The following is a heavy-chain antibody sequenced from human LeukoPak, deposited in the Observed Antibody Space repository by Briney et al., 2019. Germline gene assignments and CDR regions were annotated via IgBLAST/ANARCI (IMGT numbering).Heavy chain of an antibody. V-gene: IGHV3-30*02. D-gene: IGHD2-2*01. CDR3: AREGGTVVVGRFDY. CDR1: GIDFRASG. CDR2: IQTDGSDK. J-gene: IGHJ4*02. Sequence: GGSLRLSCAASGIDFRASGMHWVRQAPGMGLEWVSFIQTDGSDKYYAASVAGRFTISRDNSKNTVYLHMNSLRPDDTALYYCAREGGTVVVGRFDYWGQGTLVTVSS.